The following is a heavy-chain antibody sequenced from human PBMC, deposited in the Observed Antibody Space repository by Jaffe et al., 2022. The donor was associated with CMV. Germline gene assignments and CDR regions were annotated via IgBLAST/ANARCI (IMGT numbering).Heavy chain of an antibody. Sequence: QLQLQESGPGLVKPSETLSLTCTVSGGSISSSSYYWGWIRQPPGKGLEWIGSIYYSGSTYYNPSLKSRVTISVDTSKNQFSLKLSSVTAADTAVYYCARGVLRYFDWLLPRGEFDYWGQGTLVTVSS. V-gene: IGHV4-39*01. CDR2: IYYSGST. J-gene: IGHJ4*02. CDR1: GGSISSSSYY. D-gene: IGHD3-9*01. CDR3: ARGVLRYFDWLLPRGEFDY.